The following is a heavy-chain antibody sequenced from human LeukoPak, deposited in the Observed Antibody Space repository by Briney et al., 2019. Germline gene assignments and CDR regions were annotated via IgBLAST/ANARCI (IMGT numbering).Heavy chain of an antibody. CDR3: AKVETSGGANCYALDY. D-gene: IGHD2-2*01. V-gene: IGHV3-23*01. CDR1: GFTFSRYA. J-gene: IGHJ4*02. Sequence: GGSLRLSCAASGFTFSRYAMTWVRQAPDKGLEGVSAISGSDGSTYYADSVKGRFTISRDDSQNTLYLQMNSLSAEDTAVYYCAKVETSGGANCYALDYWGQGTLVTVSS. CDR2: ISGSDGST.